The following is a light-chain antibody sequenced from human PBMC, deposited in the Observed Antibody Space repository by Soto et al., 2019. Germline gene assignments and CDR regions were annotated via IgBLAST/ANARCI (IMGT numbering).Light chain of an antibody. V-gene: IGLV2-14*01. Sequence: QSVLTQPASVSGSAGRSITISCTGSSSDVGGYNYVSWYQQHPGKAPKLMIYEVSNRPSGVSNRFSGSKSGNTASLTISGLQAEDEADYYCSSYTRNSTLVFGGGTKLTVL. CDR1: SSDVGGYNY. J-gene: IGLJ2*01. CDR3: SSYTRNSTLV. CDR2: EVS.